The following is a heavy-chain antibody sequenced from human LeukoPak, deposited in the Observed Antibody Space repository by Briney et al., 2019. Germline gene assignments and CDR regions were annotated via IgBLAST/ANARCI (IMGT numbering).Heavy chain of an antibody. CDR2: IWYDGSNK. CDR1: GFTFSSYG. D-gene: IGHD5-12*01. Sequence: GGSLRLSCAASGFTFSSYGMHWVRQAPGKGLEWVAVIWYDGSNKHYADSVKGRFTISRDNSKNTLYLQMNSLRAEDTAVYYCARDLTPSGYVAAIFDYWGQGTLVTVSS. V-gene: IGHV3-33*01. J-gene: IGHJ4*02. CDR3: ARDLTPSGYVAAIFDY.